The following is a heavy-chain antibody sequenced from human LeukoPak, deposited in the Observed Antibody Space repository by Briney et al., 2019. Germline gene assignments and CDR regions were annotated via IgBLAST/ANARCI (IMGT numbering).Heavy chain of an antibody. Sequence: PSQTLSLTCTVSGGSISSGSYYWSWIRQPPGKGLEWIGYIYYSVSTNYNPSLKSRVTISVDTSKNQFSLKLSSVTAADTAVYYCARNSYSGRIDYWGQGTLVTVSS. V-gene: IGHV4-61*01. CDR2: IYYSVST. D-gene: IGHD5-12*01. CDR3: ARNSYSGRIDY. CDR1: GGSISSGSYY. J-gene: IGHJ4*02.